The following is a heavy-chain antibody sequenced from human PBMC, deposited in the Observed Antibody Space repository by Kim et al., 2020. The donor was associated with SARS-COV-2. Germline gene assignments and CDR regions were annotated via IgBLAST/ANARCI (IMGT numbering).Heavy chain of an antibody. CDR1: GCSISSGGYY. CDR2: IYYSGST. J-gene: IGHJ6*02. Sequence: SETLSLTCTVSGCSISSGGYYWSWIRQHPGKGLEWIGYIYYSGSTYYNPSLKSRVTISVDTSKNQFSLKLSSVTAADTAVYYCAGDRGVQLERRSYYYYDMDVWGQGTTVTVSS. CDR3: AGDRGVQLERRSYYYYDMDV. D-gene: IGHD1-1*01. V-gene: IGHV4-31*03.